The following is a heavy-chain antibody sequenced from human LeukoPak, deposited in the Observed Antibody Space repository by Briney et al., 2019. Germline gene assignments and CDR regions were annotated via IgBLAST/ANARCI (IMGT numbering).Heavy chain of an antibody. V-gene: IGHV4-59*01. CDR1: GRSISTYY. Sequence: SETLSLTRSVAGRSISTYYWNWIRQPPGKGLEGMGHISYGNTDYNPSLKSRVTISVDTSKNQLSLKLTSVTAADTAVYYCARDKAHSYGRYFDPWGQGALVIVSS. CDR3: ARDKAHSYGRYFDP. CDR2: ISYGNT. D-gene: IGHD5-18*01. J-gene: IGHJ5*02.